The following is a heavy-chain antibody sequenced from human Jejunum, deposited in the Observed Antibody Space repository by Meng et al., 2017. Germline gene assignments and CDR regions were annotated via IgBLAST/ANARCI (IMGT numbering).Heavy chain of an antibody. CDR2: VYTGGTT. CDR3: ARDMIVGATFNHAFDM. CDR1: GFTVSNNY. V-gene: IGHV3-66*02. D-gene: IGHD1-26*01. Sequence: GGSLRLSCAASGFTVSNNYMTWVRQAPGKGLEWVSVVYTGGTTYYADSVKGRFTISKDTSKNILYLQMNSLRPEDTAVYYCARDMIVGATFNHAFDMWGQGTRVTGSS. J-gene: IGHJ3*02.